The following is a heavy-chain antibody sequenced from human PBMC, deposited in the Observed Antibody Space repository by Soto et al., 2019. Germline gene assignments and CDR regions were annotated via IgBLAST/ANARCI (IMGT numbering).Heavy chain of an antibody. CDR3: VIDSYTNTCHRPDSDS. V-gene: IGHV3-23*01. Sequence: PGGSLRLSCAASGFTFSDYAMSWVRQAPGKGLEWVSAISGSGGSPYYADSVKGRFTISRDNSKNTLYVQMNSLRAEDTAVYYWVIDSYTNTCHRPDSDSWGQGTLVTVSP. CDR2: ISGSGGSP. CDR1: GFTFSDYA. D-gene: IGHD6-13*01. J-gene: IGHJ5*01.